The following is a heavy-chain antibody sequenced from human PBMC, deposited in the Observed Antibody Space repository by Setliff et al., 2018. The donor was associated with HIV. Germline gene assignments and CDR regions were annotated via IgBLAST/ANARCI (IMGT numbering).Heavy chain of an antibody. J-gene: IGHJ4*02. CDR1: GGTFSSFG. Sequence: SVKVSCKTSGGTFSSFGISWVRQAPGQGLEWMGRIIPIFGTTNHAQKFQGRVTITADKSTSTAYMEASSLTSDDTAVYYCARGQGPVDYWGQGTLVTVSS. CDR3: ARGQGPVDY. V-gene: IGHV1-69*06. CDR2: IIPIFGTT.